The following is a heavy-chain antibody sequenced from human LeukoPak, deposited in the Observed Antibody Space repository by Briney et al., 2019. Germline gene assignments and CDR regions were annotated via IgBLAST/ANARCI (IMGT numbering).Heavy chain of an antibody. CDR2: IYYSGTT. J-gene: IGHJ3*02. V-gene: IGHV4-39*01. Sequence: KPSETLSLTCTVSGGSISSTTYYWGWIRQPPGKGLEWIGSIYYSGTTYYNPSLKSRVTISVDTSKNQFSLKLSSVTAADTAVYYCARHPYSYDAFDIWGQGTMVTVSS. CDR3: ARHPYSYDAFDI. D-gene: IGHD5-18*01. CDR1: GGSISSTTYY.